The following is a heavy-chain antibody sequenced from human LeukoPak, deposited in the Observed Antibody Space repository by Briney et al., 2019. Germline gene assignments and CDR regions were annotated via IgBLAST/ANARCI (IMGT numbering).Heavy chain of an antibody. V-gene: IGHV3-33*08. Sequence: GGSLRLSCAASGFTFSSYGMHWVRQAPGKGLEWVALIYYDGSNKYYADSVKGRFTISRDNVDNVVYLQMNSLGAEDTAVYYCARVAVSGPTGWFDSWGQGTLVIVSS. CDR1: GFTFSSYG. D-gene: IGHD2-8*02. CDR3: ARVAVSGPTGWFDS. J-gene: IGHJ5*01. CDR2: IYYDGSNK.